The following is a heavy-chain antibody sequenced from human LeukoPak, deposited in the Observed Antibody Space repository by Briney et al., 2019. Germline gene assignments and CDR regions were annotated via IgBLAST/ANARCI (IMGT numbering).Heavy chain of an antibody. CDR1: GFTFSSYW. D-gene: IGHD3-22*01. J-gene: IGHJ4*02. Sequence: GGSLRRSCGASGFTFSSYWMHWVLQAPGNGLVWVSRIKNDGTSIYADSVKGRFTISRDNAKNTLYLQMNSLRHEDTAVYYCLRGAHYDTTGYYYWGQGALATVSS. V-gene: IGHV3-74*01. CDR3: LRGAHYDTTGYYY. CDR2: IKNDGTSI.